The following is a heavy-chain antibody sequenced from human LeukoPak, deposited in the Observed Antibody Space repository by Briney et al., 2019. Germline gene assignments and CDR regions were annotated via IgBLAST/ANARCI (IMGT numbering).Heavy chain of an antibody. CDR1: GFTFSSYG. Sequence: PGGSLRLSCAASGFTFSSYGMSWVRQAPGKGLEWVSAISGRGGNTYYADSVKGRFTISRDNSKNTLYLQMNSLRAEDTAVYYCAKDDGGSYYIYYYYMDVWGKGTTVTISS. D-gene: IGHD3-16*01. CDR2: ISGRGGNT. V-gene: IGHV3-23*01. J-gene: IGHJ6*03. CDR3: AKDDGGSYYIYYYYMDV.